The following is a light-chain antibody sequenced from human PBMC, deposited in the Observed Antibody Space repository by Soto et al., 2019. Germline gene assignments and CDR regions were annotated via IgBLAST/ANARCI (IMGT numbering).Light chain of an antibody. CDR2: DVS. CDR1: SSDVGTYNY. J-gene: IGLJ3*02. CDR3: SSYTTSNTQV. V-gene: IGLV2-14*01. Sequence: QSVLTQPASVSGSPGQSITISCTGTSSDVGTYNYVSLYQHRPGKAPKLMIYDVSYRPSGVSNRFSGSKSANTASLTISGLQAEDEADYYCSSYTTSNTQVFGGGTKLTVL.